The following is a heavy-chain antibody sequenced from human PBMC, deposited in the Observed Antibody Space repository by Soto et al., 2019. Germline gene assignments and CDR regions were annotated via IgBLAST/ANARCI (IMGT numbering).Heavy chain of an antibody. CDR3: TRGARGRALRFWFDP. J-gene: IGHJ5*02. CDR1: GGSFSSYA. CDR2: IIPIFGTA. Sequence: QVQLVQSGAEVKKPGSSVKVSCKASGGSFSSYAISWVRQAPGQGLEWMGGIIPIFGTADYAQKFQGRVTVTADASTRTASMELSNLRTEDTAVYCSTRGARGRALRFWFDPWGQGTLVTVAS. V-gene: IGHV1-69*12. D-gene: IGHD3-10*01.